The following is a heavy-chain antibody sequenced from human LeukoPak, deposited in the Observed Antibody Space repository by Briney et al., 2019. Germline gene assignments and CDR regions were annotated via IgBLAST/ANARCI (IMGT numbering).Heavy chain of an antibody. V-gene: IGHV4-59*01. CDR1: GGSFSGYY. Sequence: SETLSLTCAVYGGSFSGYYWSWIRQPPGKGLEWIGYIYYSGSTNYNPSLKSRVTISVDTSKNQFSLKLRSVTAADTAVYYCAKNLRPLSSSSRYYFDSWGQGTLVTVSS. CDR2: IYYSGST. J-gene: IGHJ4*02. CDR3: AKNLRPLSSSSRYYFDS. D-gene: IGHD6-6*01.